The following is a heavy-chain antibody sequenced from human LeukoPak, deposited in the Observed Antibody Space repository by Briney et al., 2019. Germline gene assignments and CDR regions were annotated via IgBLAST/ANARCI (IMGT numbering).Heavy chain of an antibody. Sequence: EASVKVSCKASGGTFSSYAMSWVRQAPGQGLEWMGRIIPIFGTANYAQKFQGRVTITTDESTSTAYMELSSLRSEDTAVYYCARDRVLLGYYWGQGTLVTVSS. J-gene: IGHJ4*02. CDR3: ARDRVLLGYY. CDR2: IIPIFGTA. V-gene: IGHV1-69*05. D-gene: IGHD3-10*01. CDR1: GGTFSSYA.